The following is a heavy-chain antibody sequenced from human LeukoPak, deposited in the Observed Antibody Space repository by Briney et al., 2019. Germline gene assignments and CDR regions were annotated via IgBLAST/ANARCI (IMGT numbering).Heavy chain of an antibody. Sequence: SETLSLTCTVSGGSISSSSYYWGWIRQPPGKGLEWIGSIYYSGSTYYNPSLKSRVTISVDTSKNQFSLKLSSVTAADTAVYYCVKGGSDGKWRYYFDFWGQGTLVTVSS. D-gene: IGHD2-15*01. V-gene: IGHV4-39*01. CDR3: VKGGSDGKWRYYFDF. CDR2: IYYSGST. CDR1: GGSISSSSYY. J-gene: IGHJ4*02.